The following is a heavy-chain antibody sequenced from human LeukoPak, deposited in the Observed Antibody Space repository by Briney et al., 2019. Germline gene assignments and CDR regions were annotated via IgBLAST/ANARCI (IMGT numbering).Heavy chain of an antibody. J-gene: IGHJ5*02. CDR1: GYTFTGYY. Sequence: GASVNVSCKSSGYTFTGYYMHWVRQPPGQGLEWMGWINPNSGGTNYPQKFQGRVTMTRDMSTSTVYRELSSVGSEVTAVYYCARRTRLLWCGEFDNWFDPWGQGTLVTVS. V-gene: IGHV1-2*02. D-gene: IGHD3-10*01. CDR3: ARRTRLLWCGEFDNWFDP. CDR2: INPNSGGT.